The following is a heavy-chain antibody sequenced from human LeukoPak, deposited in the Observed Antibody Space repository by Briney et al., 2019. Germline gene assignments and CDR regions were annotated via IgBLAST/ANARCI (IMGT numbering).Heavy chain of an antibody. D-gene: IGHD2-15*01. CDR2: ISYDGSNK. J-gene: IGHJ4*02. CDR3: AKDQDYSSYNFDY. Sequence: GGSLRLSYAASGFTFSSYVMHGVRQAPGKGLEWVAVISYDGSNKYYADSVKGRFTISRDNSKNTLYLQMNSLRAEDTAMYYCAKDQDYSSYNFDYWGQGTLVTVSS. V-gene: IGHV3-30*18. CDR1: GFTFSSYV.